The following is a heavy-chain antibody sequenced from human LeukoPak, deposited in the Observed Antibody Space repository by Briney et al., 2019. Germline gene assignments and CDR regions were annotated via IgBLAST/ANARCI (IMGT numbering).Heavy chain of an antibody. D-gene: IGHD6-19*01. CDR1: GFTFSSYA. CDR3: ARMRAVAGFDY. V-gene: IGHV3-30*04. CDR2: ISYDGSNK. J-gene: IGHJ4*02. Sequence: PGGSLRLSCAASGFTFSSYAMHWVRQAPGKGLEWVASISYDGSNKYYADSVKGRFTISRDNSKNTLYLQINSLRAEDTAVYYCARMRAVAGFDYWGQGTLVTVSS.